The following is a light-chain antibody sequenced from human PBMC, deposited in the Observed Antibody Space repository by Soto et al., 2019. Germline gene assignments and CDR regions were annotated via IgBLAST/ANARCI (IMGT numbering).Light chain of an antibody. CDR3: PQSTSYPWP. V-gene: IGKV1-5*01. J-gene: IGKJ1*01. CDR2: DAS. Sequence: DIEVTQSPSTLSASGVDRVTITCRASQSISSWLAWYQQKPGKAPKLLIYDASSLESGVPSRFSGSGSGTEFTLTITSLQPDDFATYYCPQSTSYPWPFGQGTKVDIK. CDR1: QSISSW.